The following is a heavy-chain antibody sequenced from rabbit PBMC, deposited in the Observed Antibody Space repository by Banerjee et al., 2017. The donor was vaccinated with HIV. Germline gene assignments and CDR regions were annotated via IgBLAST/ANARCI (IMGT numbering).Heavy chain of an antibody. CDR1: GFSFSSSYW. D-gene: IGHD4-2*01. CDR2: IYAGSSGST. CDR3: ARGDNGVGSLDL. V-gene: IGHV1S45*01. Sequence: QEQLVESGGGLVQPEGSLTLTCTASGFSFSSSYWICWVRQAPGKGLEWIACIYAGSSGSTYYASWAKGRFTISKTSSTTVTLQMTSLTAADTATYFCARGDNGVGSLDLWGQGTLVTVS. J-gene: IGHJ6*01.